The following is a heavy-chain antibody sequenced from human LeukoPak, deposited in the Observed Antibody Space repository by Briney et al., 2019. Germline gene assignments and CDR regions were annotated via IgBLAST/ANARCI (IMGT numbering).Heavy chain of an antibody. J-gene: IGHJ4*02. CDR3: ARTNYYDNSGYPDY. Sequence: KTSETLSLTCTISGGSISSYHWTWIRQPPGKGLEWIGYIYYGESTNYNPSLKSRVTISVDTSKNQFSLKLSSVTAADTAVYYCARTNYYDNSGYPDYWGQGTLVTVSS. V-gene: IGHV4-59*01. CDR1: GGSISSYH. CDR2: IYYGEST. D-gene: IGHD3-22*01.